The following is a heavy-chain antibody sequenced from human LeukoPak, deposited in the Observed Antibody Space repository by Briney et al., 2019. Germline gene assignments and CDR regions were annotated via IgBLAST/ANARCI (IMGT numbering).Heavy chain of an antibody. CDR1: GFTFSSYA. J-gene: IGHJ4*02. CDR3: AKIWFGELSDDYFDY. CDR2: ISGSGGSS. V-gene: IGHV3-23*01. D-gene: IGHD3-10*01. Sequence: GGSLRLSCAASGFTFSSYAMSWVRQAPGKGLEWVSAISGSGGSSYYADSVKGRFTISRDNSKNTLYLQMNSLRAEDTAVYYCAKIWFGELSDDYFDYWGQGTLVTVSS.